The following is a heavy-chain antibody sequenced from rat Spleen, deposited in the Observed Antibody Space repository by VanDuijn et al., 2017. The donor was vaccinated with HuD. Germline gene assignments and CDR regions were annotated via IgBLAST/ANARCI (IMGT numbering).Heavy chain of an antibody. D-gene: IGHD1-6*01. V-gene: IGHV5-19*01. CDR2: ISTAGSNT. J-gene: IGHJ2*01. CDR3: TTWDYYDNRFDY. CDR1: GFTLSDYV. Sequence: EVQLVESGGGLVQPGRSLKLSCAASGFTLSDYVMHWIRQAPTKGLEWVAYISTAGSNTFYRDSVQGRFTISRDNDKSTLHLRMDSLRSEDTATYYCTTWDYYDNRFDYWGQGVMVTVSS.